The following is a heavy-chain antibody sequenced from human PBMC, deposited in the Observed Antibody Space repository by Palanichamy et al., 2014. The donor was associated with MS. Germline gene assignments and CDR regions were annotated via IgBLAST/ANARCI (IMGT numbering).Heavy chain of an antibody. Sequence: EVQRGGGRGGGRWYSLGGPVRLSCAASGFTFSSYSMNWVRQAPGKGLEWVSYISSSTSTIYYADSVKGRFTISRDNAINSLYLQMNSLRVEDTAVYYCAREWGYASGTYYPRGFDYWGQGILVTVSS. D-gene: IGHD3-10*01. CDR2: ISSSTSTI. CDR3: AREWGYASGTYYPRGFDY. CDR1: GFTFSSYS. V-gene: IGHV3-48*01. J-gene: IGHJ4*02.